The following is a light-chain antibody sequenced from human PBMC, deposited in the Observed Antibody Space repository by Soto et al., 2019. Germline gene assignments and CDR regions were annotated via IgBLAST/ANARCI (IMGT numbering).Light chain of an antibody. Sequence: EIVLTQSPATLSLSPGERATLSCRASQSVSSNYLAWYQQRPGQAPRLVISGASSRAAGIPDRFSGSGSATDFTLTISRLEPQDFAVYYCQHYDGSPPMYTFGQGTKLEIK. CDR1: QSVSSNY. CDR2: GAS. CDR3: QHYDGSPPMYT. V-gene: IGKV3-20*01. J-gene: IGKJ2*01.